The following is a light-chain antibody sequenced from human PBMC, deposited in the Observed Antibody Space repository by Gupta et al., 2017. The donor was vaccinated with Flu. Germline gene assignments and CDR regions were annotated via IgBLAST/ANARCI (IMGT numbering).Light chain of an antibody. J-gene: IGKJ1*01. Sequence: GGRVTITCRASQNIVAHLSWYQQKPGKAPKLLISAASTLQSGVPSTFSGSGSGTDFTLTINSLQPDHSATYYCQQTYNTPQAFGQGTKVEIK. CDR3: QQTYNTPQA. CDR1: QNIVAH. CDR2: AAS. V-gene: IGKV1-39*01.